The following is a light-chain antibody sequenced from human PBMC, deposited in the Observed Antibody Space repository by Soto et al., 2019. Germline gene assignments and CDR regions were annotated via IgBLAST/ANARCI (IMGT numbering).Light chain of an antibody. CDR3: QQYHGWPSLT. J-gene: IGKJ4*01. CDR1: QTVTTN. V-gene: IGKV3-15*01. CDR2: CAS. Sequence: EIVMTQSPATLSVSPGERATLSCRASQTVTTNLAWYQRRPGQPPRLLIYCASTRATGLPDRFSGSGSGTEFTRTISSLQSEDVAVYYCQQYHGWPSLTFGGGTKVEIK.